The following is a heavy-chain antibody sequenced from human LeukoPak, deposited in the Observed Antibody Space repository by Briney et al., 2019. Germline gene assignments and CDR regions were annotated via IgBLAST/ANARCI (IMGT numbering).Heavy chain of an antibody. J-gene: IGHJ5*02. V-gene: IGHV4-34*01. CDR3: ARGQLERRRRATYNWFDP. CDR1: GGSFSGYY. D-gene: IGHD1-1*01. Sequence: SETLSLTCAVYGGSFSGYYWSWIRQPPGKGLEWIGEINHSGSTNYNPSLKSRVTISVDTSKNQFSLKLSSVTAADTAVYYCARGQLERRRRATYNWFDPWGQGTLVTVSS. CDR2: INHSGST.